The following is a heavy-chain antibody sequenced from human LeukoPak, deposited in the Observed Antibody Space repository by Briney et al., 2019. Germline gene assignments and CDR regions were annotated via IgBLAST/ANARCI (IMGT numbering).Heavy chain of an antibody. J-gene: IGHJ6*02. CDR1: GASINGYF. D-gene: IGHD1-26*01. V-gene: IGHV4-59*01. CDR2: VSHTGAT. Sequence: SETLSLTCSVSGASINGYFWNWVRQTPERGLEWIGYVSHTGATTSNPTLKSRVSITIDTSKRQISLSMTSVTAADSALYYCAGNRRGSYQPFDFRGPGT. CDR3: AGNRRGSYQPFDF.